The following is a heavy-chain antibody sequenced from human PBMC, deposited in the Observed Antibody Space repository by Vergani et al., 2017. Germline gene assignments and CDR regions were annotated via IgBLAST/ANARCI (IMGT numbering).Heavy chain of an antibody. V-gene: IGHV3-9*01. CDR1: GFTFDDYA. CDR2: ISWNSGSI. D-gene: IGHD2-15*01. CDR3: ATAGAAYCRGASCYDFFEY. J-gene: IGHJ4*02. Sequence: EVQLVESGGGLVQPGRSLRLSCAASGFTFDDYAMHWVRQAPGKGLEWVSGISWNSGSIGYADSVKGRFTISRDNAKNSLYLQMNSLRAEDTAVYYCATAGAAYCRGASCYDFFEYWGQGTLVTVAS.